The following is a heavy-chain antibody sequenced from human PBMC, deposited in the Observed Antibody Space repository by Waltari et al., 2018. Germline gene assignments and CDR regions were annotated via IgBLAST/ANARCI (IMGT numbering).Heavy chain of an antibody. J-gene: IGHJ2*01. CDR3: ASLSWYFDL. CDR1: GFTFSNYN. V-gene: IGHV3-48*01. Sequence: EVQLVESGGGLVQPGGSLSLPCAASGFTFSNYNMNWVRQAPGKGLEWVSYISTSSSTIYYADSVKGRFTISRDNAKNSLYLQMDSLRAEDTAVYYCASLSWYFDLWGRGTLVTVSS. CDR2: ISTSSSTI.